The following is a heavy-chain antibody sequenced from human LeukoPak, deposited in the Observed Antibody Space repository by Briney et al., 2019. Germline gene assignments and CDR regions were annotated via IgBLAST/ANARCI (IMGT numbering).Heavy chain of an antibody. CDR2: ISSSSSYI. CDR3: ASSGYSGYFERYYFDY. J-gene: IGHJ4*02. Sequence: GGSLRLSCAASGFTFSSYSMNWVRQAPGKGLEWVSSISSSSSYIYYADSVKGRFTISRDNAKNSLYLQMNSLRAEDTAVYYCASSGYSGYFERYYFDYWGQGTLVTVSS. D-gene: IGHD5-12*01. V-gene: IGHV3-21*01. CDR1: GFTFSSYS.